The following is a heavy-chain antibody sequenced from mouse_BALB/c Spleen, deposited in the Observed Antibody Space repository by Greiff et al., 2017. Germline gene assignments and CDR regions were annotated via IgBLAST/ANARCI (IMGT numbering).Heavy chain of an antibody. D-gene: IGHD2-1*01. CDR3: ARGGGNYNFDY. V-gene: IGHV5-6-5*01. Sequence: EVKLVESGGGLVKPGGSLKLSCAASGFTFSSYAMSWVRQTPEKRLEWVASISSGGSTYYPDSVKGRFTISRDNARNILYLQMSSLRSEDTAMYYCARGGGNYNFDYWGQGTTLTVSS. CDR2: ISSGGST. J-gene: IGHJ2*01. CDR1: GFTFSSYA.